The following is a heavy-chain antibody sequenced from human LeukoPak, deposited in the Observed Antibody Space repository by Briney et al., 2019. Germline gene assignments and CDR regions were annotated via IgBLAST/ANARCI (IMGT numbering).Heavy chain of an antibody. CDR3: AKGRTEGGTLALDY. D-gene: IGHD6-19*01. CDR2: ISGSGGNT. J-gene: IGHJ4*02. CDR1: GFTFSSYA. V-gene: IGHV3-23*01. Sequence: GGSLRLSCAASGFTFSSYAMTWVRQAPGKGLEWVSGISGSGGNTYYTDSVRGRLSISRDNSKNTLYLQVYSLRAEDTAVYYCAKGRTEGGTLALDYWGQGTLVTVSS.